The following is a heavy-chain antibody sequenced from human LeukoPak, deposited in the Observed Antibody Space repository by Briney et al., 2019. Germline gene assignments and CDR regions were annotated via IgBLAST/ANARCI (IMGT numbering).Heavy chain of an antibody. CDR3: ARGSHSRVAGTDY. Sequence: SVKVSCKASGGTFSSYAISWVRQAPGQGLEWMGGIIPIFGTANYAQKFEGRVTITADESTHPAYMELSSLRSEDTAVYYCARGSHSRVAGTDYWGQGTLVTVSS. D-gene: IGHD6-19*01. CDR1: GGTFSSYA. CDR2: IIPIFGTA. V-gene: IGHV1-69*01. J-gene: IGHJ4*02.